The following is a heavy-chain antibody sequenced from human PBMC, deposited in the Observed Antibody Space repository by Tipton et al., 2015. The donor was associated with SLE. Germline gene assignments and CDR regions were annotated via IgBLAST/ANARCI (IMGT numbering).Heavy chain of an antibody. CDR3: AKGGYSGHASPTDAFDI. CDR2: ISGSGGST. CDR1: GCTFSSYA. Sequence: SLRLSCAASGCTFSSYAMSWVRQAPGKGLEWVSAISGSGGSTYYADSVKGRFTISRDNSKNTLYPQMNSLRAEDTALYYCAKGGYSGHASPTDAFDIWGQGTMVTVSS. D-gene: IGHD1-26*01. V-gene: IGHV3-23*01. J-gene: IGHJ3*02.